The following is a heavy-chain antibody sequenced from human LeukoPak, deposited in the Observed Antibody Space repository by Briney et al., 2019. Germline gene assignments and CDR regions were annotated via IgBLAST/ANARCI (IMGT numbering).Heavy chain of an antibody. V-gene: IGHV3-23*01. D-gene: IGHD4/OR15-4a*01. J-gene: IGHJ4*02. CDR2: ISGSGGST. CDR3: AKGGAFSTYYFDY. Sequence: GSLRLSCAASGFAFSSYAMSWFRQAPGKGLEWVSGISGSGGSTFYADSVKGRFTISRDNSKNTPYLQMNSLRAEDTAVYYCAKGGAFSTYYFDYWGQGTLVTVSS. CDR1: GFAFSSYA.